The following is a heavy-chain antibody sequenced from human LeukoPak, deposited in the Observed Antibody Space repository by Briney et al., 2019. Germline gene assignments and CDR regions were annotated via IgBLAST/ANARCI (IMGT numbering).Heavy chain of an antibody. CDR1: RFTFNSYA. Sequence: GGSLRLSCAASRFTFNSYAMSWVRQAPGKGLEWVSVIGGSNGISFYVGSVKGRFTISRDNSKDTLYLQMNSLRAEDTAVYYCARNENSGWGYFDYWGQGTLVTVSS. J-gene: IGHJ4*02. CDR2: IGGSNGIS. V-gene: IGHV3-23*01. D-gene: IGHD5-12*01. CDR3: ARNENSGWGYFDY.